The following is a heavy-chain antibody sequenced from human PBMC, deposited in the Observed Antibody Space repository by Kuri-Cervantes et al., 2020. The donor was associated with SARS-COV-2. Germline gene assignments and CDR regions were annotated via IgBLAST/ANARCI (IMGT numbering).Heavy chain of an antibody. Sequence: GSLRLSCAVYGGSFSGYYWSWIRQPPGKGLEWIGEINQSGSTNYNPSLKSRVTISVDTSKNQFSLKLSSVTAADTAVYYCAREYYYDSSGYYYTRYYYYYGMDVWGQGTTVTVSS. CDR3: AREYYYDSSGYYYTRYYYYYGMDV. D-gene: IGHD3-22*01. V-gene: IGHV4-34*01. J-gene: IGHJ6*02. CDR1: GGSFSGYY. CDR2: INQSGST.